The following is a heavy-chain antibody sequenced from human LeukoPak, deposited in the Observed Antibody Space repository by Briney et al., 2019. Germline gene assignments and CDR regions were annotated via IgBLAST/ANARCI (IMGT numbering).Heavy chain of an antibody. V-gene: IGHV4-59*01. D-gene: IGHD6-13*01. CDR2: IYYSGST. J-gene: IGHJ6*03. Sequence: SETLSLTCTVSGGSMSSYYWSWIRQPPGKGLEWIAYIYYSGSTNYNPSLKSRVTISVDTSKNQFSLNLSSVTAADTAVYYCARRIAAAGTNYYYYMDVWGKGTTVTVSS. CDR3: ARRIAAAGTNYYYYMDV. CDR1: GGSMSSYY.